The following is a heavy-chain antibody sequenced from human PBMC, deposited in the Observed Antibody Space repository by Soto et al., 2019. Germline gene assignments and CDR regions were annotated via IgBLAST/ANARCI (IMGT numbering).Heavy chain of an antibody. D-gene: IGHD2-15*01. CDR1: GGSISSYY. J-gene: IGHJ4*02. CDR2: IYYSGST. Sequence: SETLSLTCTVSGGSISSYYWSWIRQPPGKGLEWIGYIYYSGSTNYNPSLKSRVTISVDTSKNQFSLKLGSVTAADTAVYYCARGDCSGGSCYQYYWGQGTLVTVSS. CDR3: ARGDCSGGSCYQYY. V-gene: IGHV4-59*01.